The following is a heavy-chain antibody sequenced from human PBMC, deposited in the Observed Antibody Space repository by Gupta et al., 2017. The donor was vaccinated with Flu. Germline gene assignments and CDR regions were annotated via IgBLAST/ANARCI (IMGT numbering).Heavy chain of an antibody. V-gene: IGHV2-70*04. CDR3: SRSPPEGSDAPMDV. J-gene: IGHJ6*02. Sequence: VTLTESGPALVRPTQTLTLTCTLSGFSLTAPGLRVTWTRRAPGKGLEWLARIDWDDVKFYNPSLKSRLTISMDSSKSQIFLSMTKTQTADTGTYFCSRSPPEGSDAPMDVWGRGTTVTASS. D-gene: IGHD1-14*01. CDR1: GFSLTAPGLR. CDR2: IDWDDVK.